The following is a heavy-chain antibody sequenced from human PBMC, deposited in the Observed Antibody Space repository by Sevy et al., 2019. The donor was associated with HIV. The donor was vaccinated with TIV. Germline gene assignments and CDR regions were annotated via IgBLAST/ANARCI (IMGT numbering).Heavy chain of an antibody. CDR2: FDPEDGET. CDR1: GYTLTELS. D-gene: IGHD3-10*01. CDR3: AADNPQDGSGSLSDY. J-gene: IGHJ4*02. V-gene: IGHV1-24*01. Sequence: ASVKVSCKVSGYTLTELSMHWVRQAPGKGLEWMGGFDPEDGETIYAQKFQGRVTMTEDTSTHTAYMELSSLRSEDTAVYYCAADNPQDGSGSLSDYWGQGTLVTVSS.